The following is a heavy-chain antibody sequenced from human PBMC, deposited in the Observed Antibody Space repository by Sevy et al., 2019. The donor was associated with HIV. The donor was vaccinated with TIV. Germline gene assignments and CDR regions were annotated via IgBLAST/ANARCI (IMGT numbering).Heavy chain of an antibody. D-gene: IGHD2-2*01. CDR3: AKALELGVQAANVNYYYYGMDV. Sequence: GGSLRLSCAASGFTFSSYGMHWVRQAPGKGLEWVAVISYDGSNKYYADSVKGRFTISRDNSKNRLYLQMNSLRAEDTAVYYCAKALELGVQAANVNYYYYGMDVWGQGTTVTVSS. V-gene: IGHV3-30*18. J-gene: IGHJ6*02. CDR1: GFTFSSYG. CDR2: ISYDGSNK.